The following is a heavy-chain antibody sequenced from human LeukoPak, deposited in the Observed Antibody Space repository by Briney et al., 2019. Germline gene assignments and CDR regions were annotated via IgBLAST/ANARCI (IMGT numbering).Heavy chain of an antibody. V-gene: IGHV2-5*02. Sequence: ESGPTLVNPTQTLTLTCTFSGFSLSTSGVGVGWIRQPPGKALEWLALIYWDDDKRYSPSLKSRLTITRDTSKNQVVLTMTNMDPVDTATYYCAHRRDRKGYSYGSHFDYWGQGTLVTVSS. D-gene: IGHD5-18*01. J-gene: IGHJ4*02. CDR3: AHRRDRKGYSYGSHFDY. CDR1: GFSLSTSGVG. CDR2: IYWDDDK.